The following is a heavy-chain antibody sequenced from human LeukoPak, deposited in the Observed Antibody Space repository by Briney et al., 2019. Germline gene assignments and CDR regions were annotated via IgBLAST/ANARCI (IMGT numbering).Heavy chain of an antibody. D-gene: IGHD4-17*01. Sequence: GSLRLSCAASGFSFSSFAMTWVRQAPGKGLEWVSSITGGHYPTYNTDSVKGRFTISRDNSKNTLYLQMNSLRADDTAVYYCTKDPNGDYVGAFDPWGQGTLVTVSS. V-gene: IGHV3-23*01. CDR3: TKDPNGDYVGAFDP. J-gene: IGHJ5*02. CDR1: GFSFSSFA. CDR2: ITGGHYPT.